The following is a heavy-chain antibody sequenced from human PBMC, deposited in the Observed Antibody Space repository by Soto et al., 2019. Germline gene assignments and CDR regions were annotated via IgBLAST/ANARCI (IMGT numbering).Heavy chain of an antibody. CDR3: AFPRKSSEWGYYYLGRDV. Sequence: ASVKVSCKASEYTFDNYFIHWVRQAPGQGLEWMGIINPSGGSTNYAQKFQGRVTMTRDTSTSTAYTELSSLRSEDTAVYYCAFPRKSSEWGYYYLGRDVGGKGPRATVP. D-gene: IGHD3-3*01. V-gene: IGHV1-46*02. J-gene: IGHJ6*04. CDR1: EYTFDNYF. CDR2: INPSGGST.